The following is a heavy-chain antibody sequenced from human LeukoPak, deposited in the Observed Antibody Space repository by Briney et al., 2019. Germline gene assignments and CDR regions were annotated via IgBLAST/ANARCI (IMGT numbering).Heavy chain of an antibody. D-gene: IGHD4-11*01. Sequence: ASVKISCKASGYTFRGNYIHWLQQAPGQGLGWMGWIDANNGDTKSAQKCQGRVTMSRDTSISTAYMDLSSLSLDDSAVYYCARDPSSVTLYFFDYWGQGTLVTVSS. V-gene: IGHV1-2*02. CDR2: IDANNGDT. CDR1: GYTFRGNY. CDR3: ARDPSSVTLYFFDY. J-gene: IGHJ4*02.